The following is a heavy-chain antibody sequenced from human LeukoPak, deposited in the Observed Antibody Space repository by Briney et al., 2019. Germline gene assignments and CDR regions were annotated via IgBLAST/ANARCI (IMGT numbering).Heavy chain of an antibody. D-gene: IGHD2-21*02. CDR1: GFTFSSYA. V-gene: IGHV3-23*01. CDR2: ISGSGGST. J-gene: IGHJ5*02. CDR3: AKTVPRYCGGDCYPSVNWLDP. Sequence: SGGSLRLSCAASGFTFSSYAMSWVRQAPGKGLEWVSAISGSGGSTYYADSVKGRFTISRDNSRNTLYLQMNSLRAEDTAVYYCAKTVPRYCGGDCYPSVNWLDPWGQGTLVTVSS.